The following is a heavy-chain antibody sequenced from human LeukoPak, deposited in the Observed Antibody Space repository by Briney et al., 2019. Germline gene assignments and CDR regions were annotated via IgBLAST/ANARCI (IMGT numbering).Heavy chain of an antibody. CDR2: MNPNSGNT. D-gene: IGHD4-23*01. Sequence: GASVKVSCKTSGYTFTGYYIHWVRQAPGQGLEWMGWMNPNSGNTGYAQKFQGRVTMTRNTSISTAYMELSSLRSEDTAVYYCASLAGGNSESSDAFDIWGQGTMVTVSS. V-gene: IGHV1-8*02. J-gene: IGHJ3*02. CDR3: ASLAGGNSESSDAFDI. CDR1: GYTFTGYY.